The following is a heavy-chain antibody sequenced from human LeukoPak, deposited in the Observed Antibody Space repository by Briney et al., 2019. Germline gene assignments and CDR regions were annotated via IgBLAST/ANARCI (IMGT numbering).Heavy chain of an antibody. J-gene: IGHJ4*02. D-gene: IGHD6-13*01. V-gene: IGHV3-7*04. CDR1: GFTFSSYR. Sequence: GSLRLSCAASGFTFSSYRMTWVHQAPGKGLEWVANIKQDGSETYYVDSVKGRFTISRDNAKNSLYLQMNSLRAEDTAVYYCARIRGISSAGDYWGQGTLVTVSS. CDR3: ARIRGISSAGDY. CDR2: IKQDGSET.